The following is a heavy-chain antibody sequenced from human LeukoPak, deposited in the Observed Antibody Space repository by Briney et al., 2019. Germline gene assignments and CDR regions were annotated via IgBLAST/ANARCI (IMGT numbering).Heavy chain of an antibody. CDR1: GYTFTGYY. Sequence: ASVKVSCKASGYTFTGYYMHWVRQAPGQGLEWMGWINTNTGNPTYAQGFTGRFVFSLDTSVSTAYLQISSLKAEDTAVYYCARPPRLAYYYYYYMDVWGKGTTVTVSS. CDR3: ARPPRLAYYYYYYMDV. D-gene: IGHD6-19*01. CDR2: INTNTGNP. V-gene: IGHV7-4-1*02. J-gene: IGHJ6*03.